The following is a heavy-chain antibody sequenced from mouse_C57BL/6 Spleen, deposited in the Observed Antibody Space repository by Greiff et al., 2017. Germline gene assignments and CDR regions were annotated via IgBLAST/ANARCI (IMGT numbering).Heavy chain of an antibody. CDR3: ARRDITYFDY. J-gene: IGHJ2*01. Sequence: VQLQQSGAELARPGASVKLSCKASGYTFTSYGISWVKQRTGQGLEWIGEIYPRSGNTYYNEKFKGKATLTADKSSSTAYMELRSLTSEDSAVYFCARRDITYFDYWGQGTTLTVSS. CDR1: GYTFTSYG. D-gene: IGHD1-1*01. V-gene: IGHV1-81*01. CDR2: IYPRSGNT.